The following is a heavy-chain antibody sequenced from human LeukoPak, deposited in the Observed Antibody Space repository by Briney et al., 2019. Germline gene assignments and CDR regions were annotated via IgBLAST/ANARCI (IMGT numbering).Heavy chain of an antibody. CDR2: INDDGSAT. J-gene: IGHJ4*02. Sequence: GGSLRLSCVASGFTFSDYTMHWVRQVPGKGLVWVSRINDDGSATFYADSVKGRFTISRDNAKNTLFLQMSSLRAEDTAVYFCAREILAPGKTHDYWGQGTLVTVSS. CDR3: AREILAPGKTHDY. V-gene: IGHV3-74*01. CDR1: GFTFSDYT.